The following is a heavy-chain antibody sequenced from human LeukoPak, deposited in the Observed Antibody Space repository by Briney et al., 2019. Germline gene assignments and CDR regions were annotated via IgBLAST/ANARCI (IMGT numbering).Heavy chain of an antibody. CDR2: IWYDGSNK. CDR3: AKIGLGVYYYDRRLRSAYDAFDI. CDR1: GFTFSSYG. V-gene: IGHV3-33*06. Sequence: GRSLRLSCAASGFTFSSYGMHWVRQAPGKGLEWVAVIWYDGSNKYYADSVKGRFTISRDNSKNTLYLQMNSLRAEDTAVYYCAKIGLGVYYYDRRLRSAYDAFDIWGQGTMVTVSS. D-gene: IGHD3-22*01. J-gene: IGHJ3*02.